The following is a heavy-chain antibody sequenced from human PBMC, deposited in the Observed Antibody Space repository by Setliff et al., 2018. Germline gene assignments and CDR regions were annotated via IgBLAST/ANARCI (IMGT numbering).Heavy chain of an antibody. Sequence: GASVKVSCKASGYSFPSYGISWVRQAPGQGLEWMGWISAYNGFIIYAQMFQGRVIMTTDTSTSTAYMELRSLRSDDTAVYYCARYRPMVVVADNLALFDYWGQGTLVTVSS. D-gene: IGHD2-15*01. V-gene: IGHV1-18*01. CDR3: ARYRPMVVVADNLALFDY. CDR1: GYSFPSYG. J-gene: IGHJ4*02. CDR2: ISAYNGFI.